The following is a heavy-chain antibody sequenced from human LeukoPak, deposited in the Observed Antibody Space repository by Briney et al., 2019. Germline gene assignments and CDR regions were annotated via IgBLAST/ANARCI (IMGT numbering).Heavy chain of an antibody. V-gene: IGHV4-61*05. CDR2: IYYSGST. D-gene: IGHD3-22*01. J-gene: IGHJ5*02. CDR3: ARYYDSRPYNWFDP. Sequence: SETLSLTCTVSGGSISSSSYYWGWIRQPPGKGLEWIGYIYYSGSTNYNPSLKSRVTISVDTSKNQFSLKLSSVTAADTAVYYCARYYDSRPYNWFDPWGQGTLVTVSS. CDR1: GGSISSSSYY.